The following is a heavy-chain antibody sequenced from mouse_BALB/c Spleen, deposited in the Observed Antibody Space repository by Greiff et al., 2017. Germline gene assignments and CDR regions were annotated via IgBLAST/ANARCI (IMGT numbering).Heavy chain of an antibody. CDR1: GFNIKDTY. CDR2: IDPANGNT. V-gene: IGHV14-3*02. J-gene: IGHJ4*01. Sequence: VQLQQSGAELVKPGASVKLSCTASGFNIKDTYMHWVKQRPEQGLEWIGRIDPANGNTKYDPKFQGKATITADTSSNTAYLQLSSLTSEDTAVYYCARSSSYAMDDWGQGTSVTVSS. CDR3: ARSSSYAMDD.